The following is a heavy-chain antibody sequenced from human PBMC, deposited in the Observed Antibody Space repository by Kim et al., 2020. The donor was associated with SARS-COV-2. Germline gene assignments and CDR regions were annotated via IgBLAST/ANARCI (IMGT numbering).Heavy chain of an antibody. CDR2: INHSGST. CDR1: GGSFSGYY. Sequence: SETLSLTCAVYGGSFSGYYWSWIRQPPGKGLEWIGEINHSGSTNYNPSLKSRVTISVDTSKNQFSLKLSSVTAADTAVYYCARGRYYDYVWGSQNNWFDP. D-gene: IGHD3-16*01. J-gene: IGHJ5*02. CDR3: ARGRYYDYVWGSQNNWFDP. V-gene: IGHV4-34*01.